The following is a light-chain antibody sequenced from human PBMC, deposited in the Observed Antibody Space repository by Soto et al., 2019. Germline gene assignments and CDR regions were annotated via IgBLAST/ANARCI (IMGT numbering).Light chain of an antibody. Sequence: DIQLTQSPSFLSASVGDRVTITCRASQGISSYLAWYQQKPGKAPKLLIYAASTLQSGVPSRFSGRGSGTEFTLTISSLQPEDFATYYCQQLNSYQWTFGQGTKVEIK. CDR2: AAS. CDR1: QGISSY. J-gene: IGKJ1*01. V-gene: IGKV1-9*01. CDR3: QQLNSYQWT.